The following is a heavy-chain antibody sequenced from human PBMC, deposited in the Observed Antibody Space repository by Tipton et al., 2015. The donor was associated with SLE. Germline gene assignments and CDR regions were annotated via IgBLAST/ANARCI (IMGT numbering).Heavy chain of an antibody. V-gene: IGHV4-61*09. CDR1: GGSISSGSYY. J-gene: IGHJ4*02. D-gene: IGHD6-6*01. CDR2: IYTSGST. CDR3: ARGFEYSSSEPFDY. Sequence: TLSLTCTVSGGSISSGSYYWSWIRQPAGKGLEWIGHIYTSGSTNYNPSLTSRVTISVDTSKNQFSLKLSSVTAADTAVYYCARGFEYSSSEPFDYWGQGTLVTVSS.